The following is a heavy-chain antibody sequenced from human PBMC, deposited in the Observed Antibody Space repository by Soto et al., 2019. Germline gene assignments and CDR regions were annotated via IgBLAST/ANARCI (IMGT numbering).Heavy chain of an antibody. V-gene: IGHV1-3*01. CDR2: INVGNGNT. Sequence: ASVKVSCKASGYIFTDYAMHWVRQAPGQRLEWMGWINVGNGNTKYSQNFQARVTITRDTSASTAYMDLSSLRSEDTAVYYCARGAGYCGGDCWNDYYYAMDVWGQGTTVTVSS. CDR3: ARGAGYCGGDCWNDYYYAMDV. J-gene: IGHJ6*02. D-gene: IGHD2-21*02. CDR1: GYIFTDYA.